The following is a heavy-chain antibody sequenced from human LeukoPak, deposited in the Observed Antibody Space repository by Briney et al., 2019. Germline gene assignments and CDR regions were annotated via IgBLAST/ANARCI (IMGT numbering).Heavy chain of an antibody. CDR2: IYTSGST. D-gene: IGHD2-2*01. V-gene: IGHV4-4*07. Sequence: SETLSLTCTVSGGSISSYYWSWIRQPAGKGLEWIGRIYTSGSTNYNPSLKSRVTMSVDTSKDQFSLKLSSVTAADTAVYYCARDCRSTSCYGVFDYWGQGTLVTVSS. CDR3: ARDCRSTSCYGVFDY. J-gene: IGHJ4*02. CDR1: GGSISSYY.